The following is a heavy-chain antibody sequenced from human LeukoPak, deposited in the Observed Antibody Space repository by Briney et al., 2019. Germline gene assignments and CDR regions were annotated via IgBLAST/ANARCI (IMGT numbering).Heavy chain of an antibody. CDR1: GFTFSGYE. V-gene: IGHV3-11*05. CDR3: VRDISGYYFDY. Sequence: PGGSLRLSCTASGFTFSGYEMNWVRQAPGKGLEWVSYISGSSIYTRYADSVKGRFTISRDNAKNSLYLQMNSLRAEDTALYYCVRDISGYYFDYWGQGTLVTVSS. J-gene: IGHJ4*02. CDR2: ISGSSIYT. D-gene: IGHD3-22*01.